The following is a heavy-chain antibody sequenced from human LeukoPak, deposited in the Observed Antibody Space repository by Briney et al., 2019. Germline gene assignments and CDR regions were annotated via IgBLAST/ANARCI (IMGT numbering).Heavy chain of an antibody. J-gene: IGHJ4*02. CDR1: GFTINSYA. D-gene: IGHD5-24*01. CDR2: ISGRGSNT. CDR3: ARTPWPVEMATIFDY. V-gene: IGHV3-23*01. Sequence: GGSLRLSCAASGFTINSYAMSWVRQAPGKGLEWVSAISGRGSNTYYADSVKGRFTISRDNSKNTLYLQMNSLRAEDTAVYYRARTPWPVEMATIFDYWGQGTLVTVSS.